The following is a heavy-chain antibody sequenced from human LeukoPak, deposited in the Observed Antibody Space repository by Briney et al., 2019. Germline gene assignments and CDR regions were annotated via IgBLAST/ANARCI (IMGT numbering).Heavy chain of an antibody. CDR1: GYTFTSYD. CDR3: ARERAGGWYDSSGYPDY. V-gene: IGHV1-8*01. D-gene: IGHD3-22*01. Sequence: GASVKVSCKASGYTFTSYDINWVRQATGQGLEWMGWMNPNSGNTGYAQKFQGRVTMTRNTSISTAYMELSNLRSEDTAVYYCARERAGGWYDSSGYPDYWGQGTLVTVSS. CDR2: MNPNSGNT. J-gene: IGHJ4*02.